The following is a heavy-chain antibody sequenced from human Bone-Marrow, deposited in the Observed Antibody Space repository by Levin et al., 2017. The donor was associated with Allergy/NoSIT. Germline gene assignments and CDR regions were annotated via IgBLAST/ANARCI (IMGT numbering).Heavy chain of an antibody. Sequence: PGGSLRLSCAASGFTVSSSYMSWVRQAPGKGLEWVSVFYSEVSTYYADSVKGRFIISRDNSRSTLYLEMNSLRGDDTAVYYCARAAGVRYLQDWGLGTLVTVSA. CDR2: FYSEVST. CDR1: GFTVSSSY. J-gene: IGHJ1*01. V-gene: IGHV3-66*01. D-gene: IGHD6-13*01. CDR3: ARAAGVRYLQD.